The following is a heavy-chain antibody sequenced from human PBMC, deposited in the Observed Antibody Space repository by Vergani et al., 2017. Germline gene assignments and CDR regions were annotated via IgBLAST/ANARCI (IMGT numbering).Heavy chain of an antibody. CDR1: GFTFSSHD. V-gene: IGHV3-30*18. D-gene: IGHD5-24*01. Sequence: QVQLVESGGGIVQPGRSLRLSCVASGFTFSSHDIHWVRRAPGKGLEWVAVISTDGTKKNYGDSVKGRFTISRDNSKKTLDLQMNSLRTEDSAVYYCAKAGSVASESLQYNFYMDVWGKGTMVTVS. CDR2: ISTDGTKK. J-gene: IGHJ6*03. CDR3: AKAGSVASESLQYNFYMDV.